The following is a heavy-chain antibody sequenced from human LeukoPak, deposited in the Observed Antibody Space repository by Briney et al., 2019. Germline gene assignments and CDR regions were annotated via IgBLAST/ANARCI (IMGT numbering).Heavy chain of an antibody. J-gene: IGHJ4*02. V-gene: IGHV3-9*01. Sequence: PGRSLRLSCGASGFTFDDYAMHWVRQAPGKGLEWVSGISWNSGSIGYADSVKGRFTISRDNAKTSLFLQMNSLRAEDTAVYYCVANSGGYQVFDYWGQGTLVTVSS. CDR3: VANSGGYQVFDY. CDR2: ISWNSGSI. CDR1: GFTFDDYA. D-gene: IGHD1-26*01.